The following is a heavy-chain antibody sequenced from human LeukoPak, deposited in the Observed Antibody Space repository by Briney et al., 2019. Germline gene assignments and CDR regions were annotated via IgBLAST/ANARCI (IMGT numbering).Heavy chain of an antibody. V-gene: IGHV3-74*01. J-gene: IGHJ4*02. CDR2: INSDGSST. Sequence: SCKASGGTFSSYWMHWVRQAPGKGLVWVSRINSDGSSTSYADSVKGRFTISRDNAKNTLYLQMNSLRAEDTAVYYCASFSASPPYCSGTSCYAIDYWGQGTLVTVSS. CDR1: GGTFSSYW. CDR3: ASFSASPPYCSGTSCYAIDY. D-gene: IGHD2-2*01.